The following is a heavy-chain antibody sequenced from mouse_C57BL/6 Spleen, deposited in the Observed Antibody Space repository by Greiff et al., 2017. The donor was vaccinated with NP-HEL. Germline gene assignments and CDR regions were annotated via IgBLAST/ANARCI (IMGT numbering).Heavy chain of an antibody. V-gene: IGHV1-64*01. Sequence: QVQLQQPGAELVKPGASVKLSCKASGYTFTSYWMHWVKQRPGQGLEWIGMIHPNSGSTNYNEKFKSKATLTVDKSSSTAYMQLSSLTSEDSAVYYCARSYYDYDGYFEVWGTGTTVTVSS. CDR1: GYTFTSYW. CDR3: ARSYYDYDGYFEV. CDR2: IHPNSGST. J-gene: IGHJ1*03. D-gene: IGHD2-4*01.